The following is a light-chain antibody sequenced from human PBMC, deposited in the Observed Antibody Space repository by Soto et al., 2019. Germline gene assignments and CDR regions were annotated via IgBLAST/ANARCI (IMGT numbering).Light chain of an antibody. Sequence: DIQMTQSPSTLPASVGDRVTITCRASQTISSWSAWYQQKPGKAPDLLIYDASRLAGGVPSRFRGSGSGTDFTLTISSLKPEDFVTYYCQQSYSTPITFGQGTRLEIK. CDR1: QTISSW. V-gene: IGKV1-5*01. CDR3: QQSYSTPIT. CDR2: DAS. J-gene: IGKJ5*01.